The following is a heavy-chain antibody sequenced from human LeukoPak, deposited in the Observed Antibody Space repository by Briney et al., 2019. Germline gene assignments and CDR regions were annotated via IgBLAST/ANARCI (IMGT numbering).Heavy chain of an antibody. J-gene: IGHJ4*02. Sequence: PGGSLRLSCAVSGFTVSSNYMSWVRQAPGKGLEWVSVIYGGGSTYYADSVKGRFTISRDNSKNTLYLQMNSLRAEDTAVYYFARAASVAGTYALNHWGQGTLVTVSS. CDR2: IYGGGST. CDR1: GFTVSSNY. V-gene: IGHV3-66*01. D-gene: IGHD6-19*01. CDR3: ARAASVAGTYALNH.